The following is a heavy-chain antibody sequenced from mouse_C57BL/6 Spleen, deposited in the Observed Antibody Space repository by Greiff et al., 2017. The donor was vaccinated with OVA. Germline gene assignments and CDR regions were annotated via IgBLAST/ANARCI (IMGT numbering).Heavy chain of an antibody. D-gene: IGHD1-1*01. Sequence: EVQLQQSGPELVKPGASVKIPCKASGYTFTDYNMDWVKQSHGKSLEWIGDINPNNGGTIYNQKFKGKATLTVDKSSSTAYMELRSLTSEDTAVYYCARWDGSTYYYAMDYWGQGTSVTVSS. CDR3: ARWDGSTYYYAMDY. V-gene: IGHV1-18*01. CDR2: INPNNGGT. J-gene: IGHJ4*01. CDR1: GYTFTDYN.